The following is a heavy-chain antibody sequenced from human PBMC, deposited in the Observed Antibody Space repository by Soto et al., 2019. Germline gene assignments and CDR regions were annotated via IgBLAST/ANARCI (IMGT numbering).Heavy chain of an antibody. CDR2: ISPSGSDI. D-gene: IGHD3-9*01. CDR3: ARGTPRYALRSFDWPRLDS. J-gene: IGHJ4*02. V-gene: IGHV3-21*06. CDR1: GFTFRSYS. Sequence: GGSLRLSCAASGFTFRSYSMNWVRQAPGKGLEWVSLISPSGSDIYYADSVQGRFTISRDNAKNSLFLEMNSLRAEDTALYYCARGTPRYALRSFDWPRLDSWGQGTLVTVSS.